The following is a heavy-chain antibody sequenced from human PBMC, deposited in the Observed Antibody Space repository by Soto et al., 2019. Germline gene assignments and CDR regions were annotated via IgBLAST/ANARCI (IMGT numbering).Heavy chain of an antibody. D-gene: IGHD6-19*01. CDR1: GGTFSSYA. Sequence: GASVKVSCKASGGTFSSYAISWVRQAPGQGFEWMGGIIPIFGTANYAQKFQGRVTITADESTSTAYMELSSLRSEDTAVYYSAREKGRIAVAGINPFDYCGQGTLVTVSS. CDR2: IIPIFGTA. CDR3: AREKGRIAVAGINPFDY. J-gene: IGHJ4*02. V-gene: IGHV1-69*13.